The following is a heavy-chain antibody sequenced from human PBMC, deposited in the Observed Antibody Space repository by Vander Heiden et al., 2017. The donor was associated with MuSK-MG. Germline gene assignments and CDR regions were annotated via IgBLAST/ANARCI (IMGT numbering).Heavy chain of an antibody. Sequence: QVQLVQSGAEVKTPGASVKVSCKASGYTFTSSGISWVRQAPGQGLEWMGWISAYNGDTNYAQKLQGRVTMTTDTSTSTAYMELRSLRSDDTAVYYGARATYYDFWSGANNYYYYYMDVWGKGTTVTVSS. D-gene: IGHD3-3*01. CDR1: GYTFTSSG. V-gene: IGHV1-18*01. CDR3: ARATYYDFWSGANNYYYYYMDV. J-gene: IGHJ6*03. CDR2: ISAYNGDT.